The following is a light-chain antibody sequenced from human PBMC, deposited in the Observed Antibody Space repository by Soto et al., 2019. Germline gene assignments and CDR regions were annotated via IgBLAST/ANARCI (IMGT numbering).Light chain of an antibody. Sequence: THSRATLTVFREARAPPHCRASQSISGYLAWYQQKPGQAPRLLIYGASSRATGIPDRFSGSGSGTDFTLTISSLEPEDFAVYYCQQRGSWSYTFGQGTGLEIK. CDR2: GAS. CDR1: QSISGY. J-gene: IGKJ2*01. CDR3: QQRGSWSYT. V-gene: IGKV3-11*01.